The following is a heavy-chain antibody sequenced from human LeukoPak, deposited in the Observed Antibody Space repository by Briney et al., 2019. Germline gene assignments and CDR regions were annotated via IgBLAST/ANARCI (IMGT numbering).Heavy chain of an antibody. J-gene: IGHJ4*02. CDR3: ARGKIPSPYFYFDY. V-gene: IGHV3-20*04. CDR2: INWNGGST. D-gene: IGHD3-10*01. Sequence: GGSLRLSCAASGFTFDDYGMSWVRQAPGKGLEWVSGINWNGGSTGYADSVKGRFTISGDNAKNSLYLQMNSLRAEDTALYYCARGKIPSPYFYFDYWGQGTLVTVSS. CDR1: GFTFDDYG.